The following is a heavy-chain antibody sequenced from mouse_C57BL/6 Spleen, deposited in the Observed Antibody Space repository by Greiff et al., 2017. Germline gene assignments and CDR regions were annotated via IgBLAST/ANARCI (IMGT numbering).Heavy chain of an antibody. Sequence: QVQLKESGAELVKPGASVKISCKASGYAFSSYWLNWVKQRPGKGLEWIGQIYPGDGDTNYNGKFTGKATLTADKSSSTAYMQLSSLTSEDSAVYFCARYGNYYFDYWGQGTTLTVSS. D-gene: IGHD2-1*01. V-gene: IGHV1-80*01. J-gene: IGHJ2*01. CDR1: GYAFSSYW. CDR3: ARYGNYYFDY. CDR2: IYPGDGDT.